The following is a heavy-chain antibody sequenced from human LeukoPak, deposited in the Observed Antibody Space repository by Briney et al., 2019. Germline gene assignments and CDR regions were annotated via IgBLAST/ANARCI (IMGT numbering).Heavy chain of an antibody. CDR2: IYHNGVT. CDR1: GGSVSSYY. Sequence: SETLSLTCTVSGGSVSSYYWSWIRQPPGKGLEWIGLIYHNGVTSYDPSLKSRVTISVDTSKNQFSLNLSSVTAADTAVYYCARFHSSGLDYWGQGALVTVSS. J-gene: IGHJ4*02. V-gene: IGHV4-4*09. D-gene: IGHD6-19*01. CDR3: ARFHSSGLDY.